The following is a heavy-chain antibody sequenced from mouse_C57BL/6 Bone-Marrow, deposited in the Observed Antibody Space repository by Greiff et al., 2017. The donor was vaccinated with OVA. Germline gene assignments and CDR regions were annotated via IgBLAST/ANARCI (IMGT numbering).Heavy chain of an antibody. CDR2: IDPSDSYT. Sequence: QVHVKQPGAELVMPGASVKLSCKASGYTFTSYWMHWVKQRPGQGLEWIGEIDPSDSYTNYNQKFKGKSTLTVDKSSSTAYMQLSSLTSEDSAVYYCARGDYYGSSPSYAMDYWGQGTSVTVSS. CDR1: GYTFTSYW. CDR3: ARGDYYGSSPSYAMDY. J-gene: IGHJ4*01. D-gene: IGHD1-1*01. V-gene: IGHV1-69*01.